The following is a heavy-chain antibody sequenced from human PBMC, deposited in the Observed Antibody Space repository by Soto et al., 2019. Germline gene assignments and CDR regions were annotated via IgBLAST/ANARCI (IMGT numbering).Heavy chain of an antibody. CDR2: IYYSGST. CDR1: GVSISSYY. D-gene: IGHD3-3*01. CDR3: ARGRYDFWSGYYRGDNWFDP. Sequence: SETLSLTCTVSGVSISSYYWSLIRQPPGKGLEWIGYIYYSGSTNYNPSLKSRVTISVDTSKNQFSLKLSSVTAADTAVYYCARGRYDFWSGYYRGDNWFDPWGQGTLVTVSS. J-gene: IGHJ5*02. V-gene: IGHV4-59*01.